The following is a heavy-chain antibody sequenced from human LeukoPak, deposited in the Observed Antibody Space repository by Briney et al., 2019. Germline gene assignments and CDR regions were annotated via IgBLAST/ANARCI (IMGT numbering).Heavy chain of an antibody. J-gene: IGHJ4*02. D-gene: IGHD3-3*01. CDR2: INPQSGGT. Sequence: ASVKVSCKAFGYTFTSNYMHWVRQAPGQGLEWMGWINPQSGGTNYPQEFQGRVTMTRDTSISTAYTELRRLRSDDTAVYYCARAPITIFGVVIRYYFDYWGQGTLVTVSS. V-gene: IGHV1-2*02. CDR3: ARAPITIFGVVIRYYFDY. CDR1: GYTFTSNY.